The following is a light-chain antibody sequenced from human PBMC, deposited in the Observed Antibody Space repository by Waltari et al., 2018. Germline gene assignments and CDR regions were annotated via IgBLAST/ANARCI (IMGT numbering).Light chain of an antibody. V-gene: IGKV2-30*01. J-gene: IGKJ1*01. CDR1: QTLLNTDGNVY. CDR3: MQGVRPWT. CDR2: QVS. Sequence: DLVMNQSPVTLAVTPGQSASISCTSRQTLLNTDGNVYLNWFHQRPGQSPRRLIYQVSKRDSGVPDRFRGSGSHTDFTLTITRVEAEDVGVYFGMQGVRPWTFGPGTRVEIK.